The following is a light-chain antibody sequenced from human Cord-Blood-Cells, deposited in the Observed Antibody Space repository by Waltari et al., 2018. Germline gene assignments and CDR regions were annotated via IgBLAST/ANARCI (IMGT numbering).Light chain of an antibody. CDR3: CSYAGSSTWV. V-gene: IGLV2-23*01. CDR2: EGS. CDR1: SSDVGSYTL. J-gene: IGLJ3*02. Sequence: QSALTQPASVSGSPGQWITISCTGTSSDVGSYTLVSWYQQHPGKAPKLMIYEGSKRPSGVSNRFSGSKSGNTASLTISGLQAEDEADYYCCSYAGSSTWVFGGGTKLTVL.